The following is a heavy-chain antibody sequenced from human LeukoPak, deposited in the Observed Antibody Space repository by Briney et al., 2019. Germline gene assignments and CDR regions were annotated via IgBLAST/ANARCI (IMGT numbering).Heavy chain of an antibody. J-gene: IGHJ3*02. CDR2: MWYDGTNK. Sequence: RPGGSLRLSCAAAGFTFSNCGIHWVRQAPGKGLEWVAVMWYDGTNKYYADSVKGRFTISRDNSKNTLYLQMNSLRAEDTAVHYCAKGPPDCTNGVCYMIDAFDIWGQGTMVTVSS. CDR3: AKGPPDCTNGVCYMIDAFDI. V-gene: IGHV3-30*02. CDR1: GFTFSNCG. D-gene: IGHD2-8*01.